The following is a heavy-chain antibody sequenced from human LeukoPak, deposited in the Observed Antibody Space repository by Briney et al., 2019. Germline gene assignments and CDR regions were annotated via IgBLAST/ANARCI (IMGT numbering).Heavy chain of an antibody. CDR1: GFTVSSNY. J-gene: IGHJ3*02. CDR2: INSGGRT. CDR3: ARFLDAFDI. Sequence: GGSLRLSCAASGFTVSSNYMSWVRQAPGKGLEWVSVINSGGRTYYADSVKGRFTISRDNSKNTLYLQMNSLRAEDTAVYYCARFLDAFDIWGQGTMVTASS. V-gene: IGHV3-66*01.